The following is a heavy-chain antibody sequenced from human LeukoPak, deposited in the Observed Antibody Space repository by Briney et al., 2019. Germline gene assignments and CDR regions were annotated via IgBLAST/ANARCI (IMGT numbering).Heavy chain of an antibody. CDR2: ISSSGSTT. CDR1: GFTFSSYE. J-gene: IGHJ4*02. D-gene: IGHD6-13*01. V-gene: IGHV3-48*03. Sequence: GGSLRLSCAASGFTFSSYEMNWVRQAPGKGLKWVSYISSSGSTTYYADSVKGRFTISRDNAKNSLYLQMNSLRAEDTAVYYCAIAAGTLYWGQGTLVTVSS. CDR3: AIAAGTLY.